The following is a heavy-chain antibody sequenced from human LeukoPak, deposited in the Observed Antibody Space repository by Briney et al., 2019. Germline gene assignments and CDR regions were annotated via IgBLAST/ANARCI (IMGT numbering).Heavy chain of an antibody. D-gene: IGHD2-2*01. CDR3: ARWGLVAPGTYYYYYMDV. CDR2: IRSKANSYAT. V-gene: IGHV3-73*01. CDR1: GFTFSGSA. Sequence: GGSLRLSCAASGFTFSGSAMHWVRQASGKGLEWVGRIRSKANSYATAYAASVKGRFTISRDDSKNTAYLQMNSLRPDDTAVYFCARWGLVAPGTYYYYYMDVWGRGTTVTVSS. J-gene: IGHJ6*03.